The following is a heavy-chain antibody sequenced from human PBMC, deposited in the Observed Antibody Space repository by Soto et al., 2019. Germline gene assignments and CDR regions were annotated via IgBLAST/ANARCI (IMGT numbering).Heavy chain of an antibody. CDR3: AKTAPTYDSSGYYGFAAFDI. V-gene: IGHV3-23*01. CDR1: GFTFSTYA. Sequence: GGSLRLSCAASGFTFSTYAMSWVRQAPGKGLEWVSTTSGNGGSTNYADSVKGRFTISRDNSKNMLYLQMNSLRAEDTAEYFCAKTAPTYDSSGYYGFAAFDIWGQGTMVTVSS. D-gene: IGHD3-22*01. J-gene: IGHJ3*02. CDR2: TSGNGGST.